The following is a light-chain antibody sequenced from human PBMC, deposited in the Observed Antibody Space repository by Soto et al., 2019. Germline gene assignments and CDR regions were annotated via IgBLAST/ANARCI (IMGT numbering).Light chain of an antibody. J-gene: IGLJ2*01. CDR1: SSDVGGYNY. CDR2: EVN. CDR3: SSYAGSNNVL. V-gene: IGLV2-8*01. Sequence: QSVLTQPPSASGSPGQSVTISCTGTSSDVGGYNYVSWYQQHPGKAPKLMIYEVNKWPSGVPDRFSGSKSGNTASLTVSGLQAEDEAEYYCSSYAGSNNVLFGGGTKLTVL.